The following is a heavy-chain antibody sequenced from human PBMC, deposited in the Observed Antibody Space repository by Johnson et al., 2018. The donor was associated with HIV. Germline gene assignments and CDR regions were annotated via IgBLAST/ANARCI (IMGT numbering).Heavy chain of an antibody. V-gene: IGHV3-33*01. Sequence: QVQVVESGGGVVQPGRSLRLSCAASGFTFSSYGMHWVRQAPGKGLEWVAVIWYDGSNKYYADSVKGRFTISRDNSKNTLYLQMNSLKTEDTAVYYCTTDMEQQQLAYDAFDIWGQGTMVTVSS. D-gene: IGHD6-13*01. CDR2: IWYDGSNK. J-gene: IGHJ3*02. CDR3: TTDMEQQQLAYDAFDI. CDR1: GFTFSSYG.